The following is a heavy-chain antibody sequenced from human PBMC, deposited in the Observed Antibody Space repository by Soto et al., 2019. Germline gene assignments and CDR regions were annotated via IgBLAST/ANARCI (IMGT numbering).Heavy chain of an antibody. V-gene: IGHV4-34*01. CDR1: GGSFSGYY. J-gene: IGHJ6*02. CDR3: ARGDYSSGYYYGMDV. CDR2: INHSGST. D-gene: IGHD3-10*01. Sequence: PSETLSLTCAVYGGSFSGYYWSWIRQPPGKGLEWIGEINHSGSTRYNPSLKSRVTIPVDTSKNQFSLKLSSVTAADTAVYYCARGDYSSGYYYGMDVWGQGTTVTVSS.